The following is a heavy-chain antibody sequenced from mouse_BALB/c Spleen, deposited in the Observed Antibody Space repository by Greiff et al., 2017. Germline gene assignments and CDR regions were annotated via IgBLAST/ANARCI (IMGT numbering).Heavy chain of an antibody. J-gene: IGHJ4*01. CDR2: ISYSGST. V-gene: IGHV3-2*02. D-gene: IGHD2-1*01. CDR1: GYSITSDYA. CDR3: ARSRGNYPYYYAMDY. Sequence: VQLQQSGPGLVKPSQSLSLTCTVTGYSITSDYAWNWIRQFPGNKLEWMGYISYSGSTSYNPSLKSRISITRDTSKNQFFLQLNSVTTEDTATYYCARSRGNYPYYYAMDYWGQGTSVTVSS.